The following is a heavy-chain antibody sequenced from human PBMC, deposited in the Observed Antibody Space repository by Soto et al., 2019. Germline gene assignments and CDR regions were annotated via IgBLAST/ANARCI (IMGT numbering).Heavy chain of an antibody. J-gene: IGHJ4*02. V-gene: IGHV1-3*01. Sequence: GASVKVSCKASGYTFTSYALHWVRQATGQRLEWMGWINAGNGNTKYSQKFQGRVTITRDTSASTAYMELSSLRSEDTAVYFCARARCYNPILLTSGFAYWGQGTLVTVSS. D-gene: IGHD2-8*01. CDR3: ARARCYNPILLTSGFAY. CDR1: GYTFTSYA. CDR2: INAGNGNT.